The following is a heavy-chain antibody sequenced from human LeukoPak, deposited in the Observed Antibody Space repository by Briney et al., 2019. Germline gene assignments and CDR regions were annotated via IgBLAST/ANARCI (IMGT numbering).Heavy chain of an antibody. CDR3: ARVPSITGTPDYYFDY. Sequence: ASVKVSCKASGYTFTGYYMHWVRQAPGRGLEWMGWINPNSGGTNYAQKFQGWVTMTRDTSISTAYMELSRLRSDDTAVYYCARVPSITGTPDYYFDYWGQGTLVTVSS. J-gene: IGHJ4*02. V-gene: IGHV1-2*04. D-gene: IGHD1-20*01. CDR2: INPNSGGT. CDR1: GYTFTGYY.